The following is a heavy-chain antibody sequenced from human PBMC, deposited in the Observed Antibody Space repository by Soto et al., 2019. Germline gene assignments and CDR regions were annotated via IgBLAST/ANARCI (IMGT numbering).Heavy chain of an antibody. CDR3: ARGQSAYYDFWSGYPLFAY. Sequence: EVQLVESGGGLVQPGGSLRLSCAASGFTFSSYSMNWVRQAPGKGLEWVSYISSSSSTIYYADSVKGRFTISRDNAKNSLYLQMNSLRDEDTAVYYCARGQSAYYDFWSGYPLFAYWGQGTLVTVSS. D-gene: IGHD3-3*01. J-gene: IGHJ4*02. CDR2: ISSSSSTI. V-gene: IGHV3-48*02. CDR1: GFTFSSYS.